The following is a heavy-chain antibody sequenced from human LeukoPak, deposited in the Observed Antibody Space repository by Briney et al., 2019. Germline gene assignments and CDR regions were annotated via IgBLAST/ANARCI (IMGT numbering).Heavy chain of an antibody. Sequence: SETLSLTCTVTGGSISSGDYWGWIRQPPGKGLEWIGSIYHSGSTYYNPSLKSRVTISVDTSKNQFSLRLSSVTAADTAVYYCARDGGGRIAVAGLWYDWGQGTLVTVSS. CDR1: GGSISSGDY. J-gene: IGHJ4*02. CDR2: IYHSGST. D-gene: IGHD6-19*01. V-gene: IGHV4-38-2*02. CDR3: ARDGGGRIAVAGLWYD.